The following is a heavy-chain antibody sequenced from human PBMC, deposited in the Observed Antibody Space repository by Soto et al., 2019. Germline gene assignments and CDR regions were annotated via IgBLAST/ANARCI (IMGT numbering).Heavy chain of an antibody. Sequence: QVQLVESGGGVVQPGRSLRLSCAASGFTFSSYAMHWVRQAPGKGLEWVAVISYDGSNKYYADSVKGRFTISRDNSKNTLYLQMNSLRAEDTAVYYCARGSSGYDWGSGEYWGQGTLVTVSS. CDR3: ARGSSGYDWGSGEY. CDR1: GFTFSSYA. V-gene: IGHV3-30-3*01. CDR2: ISYDGSNK. D-gene: IGHD5-12*01. J-gene: IGHJ4*02.